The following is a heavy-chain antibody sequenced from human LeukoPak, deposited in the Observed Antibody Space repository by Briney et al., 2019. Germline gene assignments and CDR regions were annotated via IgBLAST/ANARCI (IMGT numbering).Heavy chain of an antibody. J-gene: IGHJ4*02. V-gene: IGHV3-30*02. D-gene: IGHD2-2*01. Sequence: GGSLRLSCAASGFTFSNAWMSWVRQAPGKGLEWVAFIRYDGSNKYYADSVKGRFTISRDNSKNTLYLQMNSLRAEDTAVYYCAKVRAYCSSTSCPPAGWGQGTLVTVSS. CDR3: AKVRAYCSSTSCPPAG. CDR1: GFTFSNAW. CDR2: IRYDGSNK.